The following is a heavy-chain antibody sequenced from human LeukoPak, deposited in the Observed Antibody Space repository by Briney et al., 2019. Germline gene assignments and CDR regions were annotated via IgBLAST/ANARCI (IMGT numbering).Heavy chain of an antibody. CDR2: INPNSGGT. CDR1: GYTFTGYY. V-gene: IGHV1-2*02. D-gene: IGHD2-15*01. CDR3: ARGYRSGGSCSGNLDY. J-gene: IGHJ4*02. Sequence: GASVKVSCKASGYTFTGYYMHWVRQAPGQGLEWMGWINPNSGGTNYAQKFQGRVTMTRDTSISTAYMELSRLRSDDTAVYYCARGYRSGGSCSGNLDYWGQGTLVTVSS.